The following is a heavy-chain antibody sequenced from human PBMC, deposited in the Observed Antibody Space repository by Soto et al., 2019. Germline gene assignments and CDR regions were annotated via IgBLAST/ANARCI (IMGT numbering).Heavy chain of an antibody. CDR2: ISASGGGT. D-gene: IGHD1-1*01. J-gene: IGHJ5*02. V-gene: IGHV3-23*01. CDR3: AKRRTSTTSCLGS. CDR1: GFTFSNYA. Sequence: EVHLLESGGGLVQPGGSLRLSCAASGFTFSNYAMTWVRRAPGKGLEWVSAISASGGGTFYADSVKGRFIISRDSSKNTLHLQMNSLRVEDTAVYYCAKRRTSTTSCLGSWGQGTLVTVSS.